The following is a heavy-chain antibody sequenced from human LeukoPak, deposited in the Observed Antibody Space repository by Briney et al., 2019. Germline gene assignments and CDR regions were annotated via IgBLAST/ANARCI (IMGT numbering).Heavy chain of an antibody. CDR2: ISSSSTYI. V-gene: IGHV3-21*01. CDR3: ARDLSLGAPGGFDY. D-gene: IGHD3-16*01. J-gene: IGHJ4*02. CDR1: GFTFRSYS. Sequence: GGSLRLSCAASGFTFRSYSMSWVRQAPGKGLEWVSTISSSSTYIYYADSVKGRFTISRDNAENSVYLQMDSLRGDDTAVYYCARDLSLGAPGGFDYWGQGTLVTVSS.